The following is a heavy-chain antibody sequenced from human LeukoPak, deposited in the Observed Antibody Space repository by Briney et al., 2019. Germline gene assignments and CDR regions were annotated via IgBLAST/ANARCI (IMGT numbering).Heavy chain of an antibody. V-gene: IGHV1-18*01. CDR2: ISAYNGST. CDR3: ARERRWLQFGYGARYAFDI. Sequence: ASVKVSCKASGYTFTSYGISWVGQAPGQGREWMGWISAYNGSTNYAQKLQGRGTMTTDTSTSTAYMELRSLRSDDTAVYYCARERRWLQFGYGARYAFDIWGQGTMVTVSS. D-gene: IGHD5-24*01. J-gene: IGHJ3*02. CDR1: GYTFTSYG.